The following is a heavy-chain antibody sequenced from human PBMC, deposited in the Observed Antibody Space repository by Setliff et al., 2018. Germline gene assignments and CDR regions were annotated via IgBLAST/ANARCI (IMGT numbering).Heavy chain of an antibody. CDR2: IFGSGST. V-gene: IGHV4-4*07. J-gene: IGHJ4*02. D-gene: IGHD1-1*01. CDR1: GGSISSYY. CDR3: ARDRGSNNSPEDFDY. Sequence: SETLSLTCTVSGGSISSYYWSWIRQPPGEGLEWIGRIFGSGSTNYNPSLKSRVTMSIDTSKNQFFLKVRSVTAADTAVYYCARDRGSNNSPEDFDYWGLGTLVTVSS.